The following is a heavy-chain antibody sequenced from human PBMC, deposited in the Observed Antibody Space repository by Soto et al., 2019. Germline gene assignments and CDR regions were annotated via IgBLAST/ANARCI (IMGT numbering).Heavy chain of an antibody. Sequence: QVQLVESGGGLVKPGGSLRLSCAASGFTFSDYYMSWIRQAPGKGLEWVSYISSSGSTIYYADSVKGRFTISRDNAKNTLYLQMNSPRAEDTAVYYCARVRIAYYYDSSGGLEYWGQGTLVTVSS. CDR3: ARVRIAYYYDSSGGLEY. CDR2: ISSSGSTI. D-gene: IGHD3-22*01. V-gene: IGHV3-11*01. CDR1: GFTFSDYY. J-gene: IGHJ4*02.